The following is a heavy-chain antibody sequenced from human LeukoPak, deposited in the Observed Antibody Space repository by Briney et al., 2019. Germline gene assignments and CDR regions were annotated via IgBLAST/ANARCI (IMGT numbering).Heavy chain of an antibody. J-gene: IGHJ4*02. CDR3: ARLAGGRYYFDY. CDR2: IYESGST. Sequence: SETLSLTCTVSGGSISSGGYYWSWIRQPPGKGLECIGYIYESGSTNYNPSLKSRVIISIDTSKNQFSLNLSSVTAADTAVYYCARLAGGRYYFDYWGQGTLVTVSS. V-gene: IGHV4-61*08. D-gene: IGHD3-16*01. CDR1: GGSISSGGYY.